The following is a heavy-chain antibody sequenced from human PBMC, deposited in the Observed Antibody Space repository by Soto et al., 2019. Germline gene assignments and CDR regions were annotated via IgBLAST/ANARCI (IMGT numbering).Heavy chain of an antibody. CDR2: IYYSGTT. D-gene: IGHD2-2*01. J-gene: IGHJ5*02. CDR1: GGSISSGGYY. CDR3: ARCSLVVVPAPGFDP. V-gene: IGHV4-31*03. Sequence: PSETLSLTCTVSGGSISSGGYYWSWIRQHPGKGLEWIGYIYYSGTTYYNPSLKSRVTISVDTSKNQFSLKLSSVSAADTALYYCARCSLVVVPAPGFDPWGRGPLVT.